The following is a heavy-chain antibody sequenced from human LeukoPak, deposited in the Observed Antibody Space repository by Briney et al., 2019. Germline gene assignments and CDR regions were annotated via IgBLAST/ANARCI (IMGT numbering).Heavy chain of an antibody. D-gene: IGHD5-24*01. CDR3: AKSGYNRFDY. Sequence: GGSLRLSCAASGFTFSSYGMHWVRQAPGKGLEWVAVISYDGSNKYYADSVKGRFTISRDNSKSTLYPQINSLRAEDTAVYYCAKSGYNRFDYWGQGTLVTVSS. V-gene: IGHV3-30*18. CDR2: ISYDGSNK. CDR1: GFTFSSYG. J-gene: IGHJ4*02.